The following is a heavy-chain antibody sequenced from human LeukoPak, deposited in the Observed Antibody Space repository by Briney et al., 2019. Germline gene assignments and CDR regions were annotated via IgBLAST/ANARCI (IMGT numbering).Heavy chain of an antibody. Sequence: ASVKVSCKASGYTFTSYGINWVRQATGQGLEWMGWMNPNSGNTGYAQKFQGRVTMTRNTSISTAYMELSSLRSEDTAVYYCARVFEYCSSTSCYDDYYYYMDVWGKGTTVTVSS. CDR3: ARVFEYCSSTSCYDDYYYYMDV. V-gene: IGHV1-8*01. CDR1: GYTFTSYG. J-gene: IGHJ6*03. CDR2: MNPNSGNT. D-gene: IGHD2-2*01.